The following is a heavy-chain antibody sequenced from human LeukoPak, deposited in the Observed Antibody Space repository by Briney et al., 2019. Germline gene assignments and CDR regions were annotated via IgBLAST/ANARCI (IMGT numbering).Heavy chain of an antibody. CDR1: GFTFSSYW. Sequence: GGSLRLSCAASGFTFSSYWMYWVRQAPGKGLVWVSRINSDGSSRSYADSVKGRFTISRDNAKNTLYLQMNSLRAEDTAVYYCARAPPYYSSTSCYLWFDYWGQGTLVTVSS. D-gene: IGHD2-2*01. CDR3: ARAPPYYSSTSCYLWFDY. CDR2: INSDGSSR. J-gene: IGHJ4*02. V-gene: IGHV3-74*01.